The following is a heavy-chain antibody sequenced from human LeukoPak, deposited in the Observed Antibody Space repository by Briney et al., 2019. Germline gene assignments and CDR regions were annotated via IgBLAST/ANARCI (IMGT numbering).Heavy chain of an antibody. Sequence: ASVKVSCKASGYTFTDYYMHWVRQAPGQGLEWMGRTNPNSGGTNYAQKFQGRVTVTRDTSISTAYMELSRLRSDDTAVYYCARAMIVVVDAFDIWGQGTMVTVSS. J-gene: IGHJ3*02. CDR3: ARAMIVVVDAFDI. CDR1: GYTFTDYY. V-gene: IGHV1-2*06. D-gene: IGHD3-22*01. CDR2: TNPNSGGT.